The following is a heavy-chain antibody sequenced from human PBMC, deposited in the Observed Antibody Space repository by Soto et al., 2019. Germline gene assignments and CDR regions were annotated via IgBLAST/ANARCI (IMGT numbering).Heavy chain of an antibody. Sequence: SETLSLTCAVYGGSFSGYYWSWIRQPPGKGLEWIGEINHSGSTNYNPSLKSRVTISVDTSKNQFSLKLSSVTAADTAVYYCARWGILGSMTTSEARDYWGRGTLVTVSS. V-gene: IGHV4-34*01. CDR1: GGSFSGYY. CDR3: ARWGILGSMTTSEARDY. CDR2: INHSGST. J-gene: IGHJ4*02. D-gene: IGHD4-4*01.